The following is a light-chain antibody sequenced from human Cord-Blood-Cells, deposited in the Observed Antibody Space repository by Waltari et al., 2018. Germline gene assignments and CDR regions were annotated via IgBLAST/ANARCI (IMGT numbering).Light chain of an antibody. CDR3: AAWDDSLSGV. CDR2: MNN. V-gene: IGLV1-47*01. J-gene: IGLJ3*02. Sequence: QSVLPQPPSASGTPGQRVTISCSGSRSNIGSNYVYWYQQLPGTAPKLLIYMNNQRPSGVPDRFSGSKSGTSASLAISGLRSEDEADYYCAAWDDSLSGVFGGGTKLTVL. CDR1: RSNIGSNY.